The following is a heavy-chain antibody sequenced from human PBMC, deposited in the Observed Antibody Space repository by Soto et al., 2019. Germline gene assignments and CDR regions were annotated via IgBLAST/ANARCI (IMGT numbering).Heavy chain of an antibody. D-gene: IGHD2-21*02. Sequence: QVQLVQSGAEVKKPGASVKVSCKASGDTFTDYYIHWVRQAPGQGLEWMGTVNPSGGHTTYAQHFLGRMTMTRDTSTSTLYMDLTSLTSEDTAVYYCARGRHVVVVTAALDYWGQGPLVTVSS. CDR1: GDTFTDYY. V-gene: IGHV1-46*01. CDR2: VNPSGGHT. J-gene: IGHJ4*02. CDR3: ARGRHVVVVTAALDY.